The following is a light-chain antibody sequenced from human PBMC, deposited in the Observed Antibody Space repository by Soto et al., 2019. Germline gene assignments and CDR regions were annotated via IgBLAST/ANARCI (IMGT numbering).Light chain of an antibody. J-gene: IGLJ1*01. V-gene: IGLV2-14*01. CDR1: GSDISAYNY. CDR3: SSYTSNNFYV. Sequence: QSALTQPASVSGSPGQSITISCTGTGSDISAYNYVSWYQQHPGKAPKLMIYEVGDRPSGLSNRFSGSKSGNTASLTISRLQPEDEADYYCSSYTSNNFYVFGTVTKLTVL. CDR2: EVG.